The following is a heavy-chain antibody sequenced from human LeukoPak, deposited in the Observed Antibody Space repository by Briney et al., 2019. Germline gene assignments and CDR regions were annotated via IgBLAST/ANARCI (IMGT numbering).Heavy chain of an antibody. D-gene: IGHD2-2*01. J-gene: IGHJ4*02. CDR1: GYRFTNYW. V-gene: IGHV5-51*01. CDR2: IYPGDSDT. Sequence: GESLKISCKGSGYRFTNYWIGWVRQMPGKGLEWMGIIYPGDSDTRYSPSFQGQVTISADKSINTAYLQWSSLKASDTAVYYCARTEGGSSKTPWGPGNLVTVSS. CDR3: ARTEGGSSKTP.